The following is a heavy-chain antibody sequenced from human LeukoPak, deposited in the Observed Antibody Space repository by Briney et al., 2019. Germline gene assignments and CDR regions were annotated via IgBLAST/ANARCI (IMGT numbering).Heavy chain of an antibody. V-gene: IGHV4-39*07. D-gene: IGHD3-9*01. CDR3: ARARYYDILTGYFDY. CDR2: IYYSGST. CDR1: GGSISSSSYY. Sequence: SETLSLTCTVSGGSISSSSYYWGWIRQPPGKGLEWIGSIYYSGSTYYNPSLESRVTISVDTSKNQFSLKLSSVTAADTAVYYCARARYYDILTGYFDYWGQGTLVTVSS. J-gene: IGHJ4*02.